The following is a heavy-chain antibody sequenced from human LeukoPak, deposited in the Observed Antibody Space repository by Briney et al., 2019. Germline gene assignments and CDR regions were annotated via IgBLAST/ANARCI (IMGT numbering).Heavy chain of an antibody. Sequence: ASVRVSCKASGYSFTSYGISWVRQAPGQGLEWMGWISAYNGNTNYAQKLQGRVTMTTDTSTSTAYMELRSLRSDDTAVYYCANFPLTGYYTVDYWGQGTLVTVSS. CDR2: ISAYNGNT. V-gene: IGHV1-18*01. J-gene: IGHJ4*02. D-gene: IGHD3-9*01. CDR1: GYSFTSYG. CDR3: ANFPLTGYYTVDY.